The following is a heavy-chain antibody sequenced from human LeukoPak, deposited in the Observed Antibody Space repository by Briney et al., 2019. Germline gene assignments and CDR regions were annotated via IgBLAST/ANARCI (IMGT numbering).Heavy chain of an antibody. J-gene: IGHJ5*02. CDR3: ARSIAAPDRRFDP. V-gene: IGHV3-21*01. CDR1: GFTFSSYS. D-gene: IGHD6-6*01. Sequence: GGSLRLSCAASGFTFSSYSMNWVRQAPGKGLEWVSSISSSSSYICYADSVKGRFTISRDNAKNSLYLQMNSLRAEDTAVYYCARSIAAPDRRFDPWGQGTLVTVSS. CDR2: ISSSSSYI.